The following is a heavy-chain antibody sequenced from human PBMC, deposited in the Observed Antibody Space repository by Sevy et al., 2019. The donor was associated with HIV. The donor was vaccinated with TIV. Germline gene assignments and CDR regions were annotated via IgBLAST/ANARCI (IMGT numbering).Heavy chain of an antibody. V-gene: IGHV3-30*04. D-gene: IGHD3-22*01. Sequence: GGSLRLSCAASGFILSNYAIHWVRRAPGKGLEWVAVISYDGSNQHYAASVKGRFTISRDNSRNTLFLQMNSLRLDDTAVYYCARDPTFSSDTRGYYPFDSWGQGTLVTVSS. CDR3: ARDPTFSSDTRGYYPFDS. CDR1: GFILSNYA. CDR2: ISYDGSNQ. J-gene: IGHJ4*02.